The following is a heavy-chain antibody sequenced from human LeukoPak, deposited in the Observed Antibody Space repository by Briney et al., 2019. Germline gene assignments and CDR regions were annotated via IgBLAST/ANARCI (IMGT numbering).Heavy chain of an antibody. CDR3: ASITPGYSYGYGFDY. CDR2: INHSGST. D-gene: IGHD5-18*01. Sequence: SETLSLTCAVYGGSFSGYYWSWIRQPPGKGLEWIGEINHSGSTNYNPSLKSRVTISVDTSKNQFSLKLSSVTAADTAVYYCASITPGYSYGYGFDYWGQGTLVTVSS. J-gene: IGHJ4*02. CDR1: GGSFSGYY. V-gene: IGHV4-34*01.